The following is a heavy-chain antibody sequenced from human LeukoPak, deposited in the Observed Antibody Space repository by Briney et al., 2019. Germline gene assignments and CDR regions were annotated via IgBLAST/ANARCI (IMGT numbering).Heavy chain of an antibody. CDR2: ISSGSSHI. J-gene: IGHJ4*02. Sequence: PGGSLRLTCAASGFTFSSYAMEWVRQAPGKGLEWVSSISSGSSHIYYADSVKGRFTISRDDAKKSLSLQMNSLTAEDTAVYYCARDRDDGGFEYWGQGTLVTVSS. CDR1: GFTFSSYA. D-gene: IGHD4-23*01. CDR3: ARDRDDGGFEY. V-gene: IGHV3-21*01.